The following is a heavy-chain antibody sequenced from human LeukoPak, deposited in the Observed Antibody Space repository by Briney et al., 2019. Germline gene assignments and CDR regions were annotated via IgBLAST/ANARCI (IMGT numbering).Heavy chain of an antibody. D-gene: IGHD6-19*01. V-gene: IGHV4-34*01. CDR2: INQTGST. CDR1: GGSFSGY. J-gene: IGHJ1*01. CDR3: ARRSDYSGWYL. Sequence: PSETLFLTCAVYGGSFSGYWSWIRQPPGKGLEWIGEINQTGSTNYNPSLKSRVTISVDTSKNQFSLKLTSVTAADTAVYYCARRSDYSGWYLWGQGTLVTVSS.